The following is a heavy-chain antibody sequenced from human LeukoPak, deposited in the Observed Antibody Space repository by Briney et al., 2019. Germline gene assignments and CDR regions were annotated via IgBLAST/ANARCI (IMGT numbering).Heavy chain of an antibody. V-gene: IGHV4-34*01. CDR3: ARGGYGGY. J-gene: IGHJ4*02. CDR2: INHSGST. Sequence: SETLSLTCAVYGGSFSGYYWSWIRQPPGKGLEWIGEINHSGSTNYNPPLKSRVTISVDTSKNQFSLKLSSVTAADTAVYYCARGGYGGYWGQGTLVTVSS. CDR1: GGSFSGYY. D-gene: IGHD5-12*01.